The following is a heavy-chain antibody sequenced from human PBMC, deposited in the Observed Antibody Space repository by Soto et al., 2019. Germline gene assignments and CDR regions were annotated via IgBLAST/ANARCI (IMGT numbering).Heavy chain of an antibody. CDR2: INSDSDNI. CDR3: ARLYYDYV. D-gene: IGHD3-3*01. J-gene: IGHJ6*02. Sequence: GGSLRLSCAASGRTFGTYSMNWVRQAPGKGLEWIAYINSDSDNIMYADSVKGRFTISRDNAKNSLFLQMNSLTDEDTAVYYCARLYYDYVWGQGTTVTV. V-gene: IGHV3-48*02. CDR1: GRTFGTYS.